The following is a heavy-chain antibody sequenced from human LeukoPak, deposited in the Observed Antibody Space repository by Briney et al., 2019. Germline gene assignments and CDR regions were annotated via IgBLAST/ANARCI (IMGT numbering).Heavy chain of an antibody. V-gene: IGHV3-23*01. CDR1: GFIFDSYA. CDR3: AKSDCSSDGCKLLNY. J-gene: IGHJ4*02. CDR2: ISGSGDAT. D-gene: IGHD5-24*01. Sequence: PGGSLRPSCAVSGFIFDSYAMRWVRQAPGKGLEWVSLISGSGDATKYADSVMGRFTISRDNSKNTLYLQMHSLRAEDTAVYYCAKSDCSSDGCKLLNYWGQGTLVTVSS.